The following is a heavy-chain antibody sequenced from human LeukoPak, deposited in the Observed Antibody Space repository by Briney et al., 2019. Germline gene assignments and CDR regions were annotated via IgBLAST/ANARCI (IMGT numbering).Heavy chain of an antibody. CDR1: GFTFSSYS. V-gene: IGHV3-21*01. CDR3: ARGESSSWYGLDY. Sequence: GGSLRLSCAASGFTFSSYSMNWVRQAPGKGLEWVSSISSSSSYIYYADSVKGRFTISRDNAKNSLYLQMNSLRAEDTAVYYCARGESSSWYGLDYRGQGTLVTVSS. CDR2: ISSSSSYI. J-gene: IGHJ4*02. D-gene: IGHD6-13*01.